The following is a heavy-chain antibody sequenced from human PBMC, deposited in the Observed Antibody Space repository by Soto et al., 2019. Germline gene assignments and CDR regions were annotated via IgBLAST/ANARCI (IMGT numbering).Heavy chain of an antibody. CDR2: ISFDGSRA. D-gene: IGHD3-22*01. CDR3: AKEDIDHYDTSGYFDY. V-gene: IGHV3-30*18. CDR1: GFTFSNYG. Sequence: GGSLRLSCAASGFTFSNYGMHWVRQAPGKGLEWVAVISFDGSRAYYADSVKGRYTISRDNSQNTLFLQMNSLRAEDTAVYYCAKEDIDHYDTSGYFDYWGQGTLVTVSS. J-gene: IGHJ4*02.